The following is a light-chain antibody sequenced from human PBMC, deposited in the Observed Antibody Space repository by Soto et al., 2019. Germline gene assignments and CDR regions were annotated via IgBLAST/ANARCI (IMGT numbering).Light chain of an antibody. CDR2: DVS. V-gene: IGKV3-11*01. J-gene: IGKJ2*01. Sequence: EIVLTQSPATVSLSPGERATLSCRASQSIANYLAWYQQKPGQAPRLLIYDVSNRATGIPARFSGSGSGTDFTLPISSRQAEDVAVYYCQQYYSIPFTFGQGTKLEI. CDR1: QSIANY. CDR3: QQYYSIPFT.